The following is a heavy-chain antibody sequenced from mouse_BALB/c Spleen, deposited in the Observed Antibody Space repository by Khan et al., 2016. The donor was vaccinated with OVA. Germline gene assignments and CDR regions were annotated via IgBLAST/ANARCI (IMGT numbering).Heavy chain of an antibody. V-gene: IGHV5-15*02. J-gene: IGHJ3*01. Sequence: EVELVESGGGLVQPGGSRKLSCAASGFTFSDYGMAWVRQAPGKGPEWVAFISDLAYTIYYADTVTGRFTLSRENAKHTLYLEMSSLRSEDTAIYYCARGGGTAPFAYWGLGTLVTVSA. CDR2: ISDLAYTI. CDR3: ARGGGTAPFAY. CDR1: GFTFSDYG. D-gene: IGHD1-2*01.